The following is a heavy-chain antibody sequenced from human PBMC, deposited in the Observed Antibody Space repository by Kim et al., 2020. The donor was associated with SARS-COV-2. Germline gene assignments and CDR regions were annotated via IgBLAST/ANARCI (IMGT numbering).Heavy chain of an antibody. CDR1: GFTFSSYG. Sequence: GGSLRLSCAASGFTFSSYGMHWVRQAPGKGLEWVAVISYDGSNKYYADSVKGRFTISRDNSKNTLYLQMNSLRAEDTAVYYCAKLSRPEIYPRSIAARLVRGFLYWGQGTLVTVSS. CDR3: AKLSRPEIYPRSIAARLVRGFLY. J-gene: IGHJ4*02. CDR2: ISYDGSNK. V-gene: IGHV3-30*18. D-gene: IGHD6-6*01.